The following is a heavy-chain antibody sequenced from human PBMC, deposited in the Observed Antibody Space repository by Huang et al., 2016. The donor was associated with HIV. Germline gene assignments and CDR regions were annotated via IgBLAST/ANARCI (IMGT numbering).Heavy chain of an antibody. CDR1: GYTFTNYD. Sequence: QVHLVQSGAEVKKPGGSVKVSCKASGYTFTNYDINWGRQAPGRGHAWMEWMNRNTGNTCFAQSYKGRVTMTRKTSITTAYMELTCLTAEDTAVYYCARSAYGDLDYWGLGTLVIVSS. CDR2: MNRNTGNT. V-gene: IGHV1-8*02. J-gene: IGHJ4*02. D-gene: IGHD4-17*01. CDR3: ARSAYGDLDY.